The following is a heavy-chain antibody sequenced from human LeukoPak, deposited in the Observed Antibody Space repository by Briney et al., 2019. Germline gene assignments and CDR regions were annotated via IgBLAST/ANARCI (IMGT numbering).Heavy chain of an antibody. J-gene: IGHJ5*02. V-gene: IGHV4-39*01. Sequence: PSETLSLTCTVSGGSISSSSYYWGWIRQPPGKGLEWIGSIYYSGSTYQNPSLKSRVIISEDTSKNQFSLMLSSVTAADTAVYYCAGQYDSWRGSGQKNWFGPWGQGTLVTVSS. CDR2: IYYSGST. CDR1: GGSISSSSYY. D-gene: IGHD3-3*01. CDR3: AGQYDSWRGSGQKNWFGP.